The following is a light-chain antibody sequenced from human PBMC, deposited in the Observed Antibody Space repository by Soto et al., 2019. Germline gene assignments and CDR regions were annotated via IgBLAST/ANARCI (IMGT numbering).Light chain of an antibody. Sequence: EIVLTQSPGTLSLSPGERATLSCRASQSVSSNYYLGWYQQKPGQAPRLLIYGASSRATGIPDRFSGSGSGTDFTLTISRLEPEDFAVYYCQQYGSSPLTFGGGTKVDIK. V-gene: IGKV3-20*01. CDR1: QSVSSNY. CDR3: QQYGSSPLT. J-gene: IGKJ4*01. CDR2: GAS.